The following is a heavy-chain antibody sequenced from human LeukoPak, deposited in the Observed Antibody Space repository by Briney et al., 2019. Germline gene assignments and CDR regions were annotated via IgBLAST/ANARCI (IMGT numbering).Heavy chain of an antibody. D-gene: IGHD3-16*01. J-gene: IGHJ4*02. CDR2: IYYTGTT. V-gene: IGHV4-59*01. CDR1: GDSTNTYF. Sequence: PSETLSLTCTISGDSTNTYFWSWIRQPPGKGLEWIGYIYYTGTTNYNPSLKSRVTISVDTSKNQFSLKVSSVTAADTGVYYCARGEKVLDYFDYWGQGTLVTVSS. CDR3: ARGEKVLDYFDY.